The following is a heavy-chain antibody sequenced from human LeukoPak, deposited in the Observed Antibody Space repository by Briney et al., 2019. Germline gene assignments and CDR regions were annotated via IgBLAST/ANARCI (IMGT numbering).Heavy chain of an antibody. D-gene: IGHD3-10*01. CDR1: GDSVSSNSAA. V-gene: IGHV6-1*01. CDR3: ARETYYYGSGSYGHFDY. Sequence: SQTLSLTCAISGDSVSSNSAAWNWIRQSPSRGLEWLGRTYYRSKWYNDYAVSVKSRITINPDTSKNQFSLQLSSVTAADTAVYYCARETYYYGSGSYGHFDYWGQGTLVTVSS. J-gene: IGHJ4*02. CDR2: TYYRSKWYN.